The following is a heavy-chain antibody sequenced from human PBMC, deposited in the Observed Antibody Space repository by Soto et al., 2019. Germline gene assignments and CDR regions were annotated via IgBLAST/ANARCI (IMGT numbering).Heavy chain of an antibody. D-gene: IGHD1-1*01. V-gene: IGHV3-11*05. CDR3: ASAVVHLEGQDP. CDR1: GFTFSDYY. CDR2: ISTSSSYT. Sequence: QVQLVESGGGLVKPGGSLRLSCAASGFTFSDYYMSWIRQAPGKGLEWVSHISTSSSYTNYADSVKGRFTISRDNAKNSLSLQMNSLRAEDTAVYYCASAVVHLEGQDPWGQGTLVTVSS. J-gene: IGHJ5*02.